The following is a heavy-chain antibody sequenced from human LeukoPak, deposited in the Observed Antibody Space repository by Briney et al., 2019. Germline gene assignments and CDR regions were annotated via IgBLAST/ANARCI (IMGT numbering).Heavy chain of an antibody. V-gene: IGHV4-30-4*07. CDR3: ARDRIYGSGSDHFDY. Sequence: ETSETLCLTCAVSGGSISSGGYSWSWIRQPPGKGLEWIGYIYYSGSTYYNPSLKSRVTISVDTSKNQFSLKLSSVTAADTAVYCCARDRIYGSGSDHFDYWGQGTLVTVSS. J-gene: IGHJ4*02. CDR2: IYYSGST. D-gene: IGHD3-10*01. CDR1: GGSISSGGYS.